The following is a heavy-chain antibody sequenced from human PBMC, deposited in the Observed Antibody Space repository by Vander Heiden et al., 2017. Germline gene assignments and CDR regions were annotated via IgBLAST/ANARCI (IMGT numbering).Heavy chain of an antibody. D-gene: IGHD2-15*01. CDR2: THHSGNN. J-gene: IGHJ5*02. V-gene: IGHV4-4*02. Sequence: QVQLQESRAGLVKRSGTLALTCLVFGCSINTVNWWPPVRQAPAQGLDWTGETHHSGNNNYNPSLKSRVTISVDKSKNEFSMRLISVTAADTAVYFCARGYCNGGSCYSWRNRFDPWGQGTLVTVSS. CDR3: ARGYCNGGSCYSWRNRFDP. CDR1: GCSINTVNW.